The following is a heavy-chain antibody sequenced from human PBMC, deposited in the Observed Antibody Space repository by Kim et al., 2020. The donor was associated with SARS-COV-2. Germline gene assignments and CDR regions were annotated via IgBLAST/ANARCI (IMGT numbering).Heavy chain of an antibody. J-gene: IGHJ4*02. Sequence: SETLSLTCAVYGGSFSGYYWSWIRQPPGKGLEWIGEINHSGSTNYNPSLKSRVTISVDTSKNQFSLKLSSVTAADTAVYYCARGLPVYSGSYYPDYWGQG. CDR2: INHSGST. V-gene: IGHV4-34*01. CDR1: GGSFSGYY. D-gene: IGHD1-26*01. CDR3: ARGLPVYSGSYYPDY.